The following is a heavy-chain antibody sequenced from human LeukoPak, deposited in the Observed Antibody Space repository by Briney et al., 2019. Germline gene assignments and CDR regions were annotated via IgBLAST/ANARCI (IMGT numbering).Heavy chain of an antibody. CDR2: IYYSGST. V-gene: IGHV4-30-4*08. CDR1: GGSISSDDYY. CDR3: ARVGRIVGVAQDAFDI. J-gene: IGHJ3*02. D-gene: IGHD1-26*01. Sequence: ASETLSLTCTVSGGSISSDDYYWSWIRQPPGKGLEWIGYIYYSGSTYYNPSLKSRVTISVDTSKNQFSLKLSSVTAADTAVYYCARVGRIVGVAQDAFDIWGQGTMVTVSS.